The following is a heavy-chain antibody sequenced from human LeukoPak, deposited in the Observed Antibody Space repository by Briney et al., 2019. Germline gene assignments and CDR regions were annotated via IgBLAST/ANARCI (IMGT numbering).Heavy chain of an antibody. J-gene: IGHJ5*02. D-gene: IGHD2-8*02. CDR1: GDSDSSNSAA. Sequence: SQTLSLTCAISGDSDSSNSAAWNWITQSPSRGLEWLERTYYRSKWYNDYAVFVKSRITISPDTSKNQFPLQLQSVTPEDTAVYYCAKTPVVDATLGWLDPWGQGTLVTVSS. CDR2: TYYRSKWYN. CDR3: AKTPVVDATLGWLDP. V-gene: IGHV6-1*01.